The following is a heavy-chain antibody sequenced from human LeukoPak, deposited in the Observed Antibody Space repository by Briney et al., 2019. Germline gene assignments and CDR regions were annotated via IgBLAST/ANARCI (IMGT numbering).Heavy chain of an antibody. CDR1: GYTFTSYG. Sequence: ASVNVSCTASGYTFTSYGISWVRQAPGQGLEWMGWISAYNGNTNYAQKFQGRVTMTRNTSISTAYMELSSLRSEDTAVYYCARESSGWYRWGQGTLVTVSS. V-gene: IGHV1-18*01. J-gene: IGHJ5*02. D-gene: IGHD6-19*01. CDR3: ARESSGWYR. CDR2: ISAYNGNT.